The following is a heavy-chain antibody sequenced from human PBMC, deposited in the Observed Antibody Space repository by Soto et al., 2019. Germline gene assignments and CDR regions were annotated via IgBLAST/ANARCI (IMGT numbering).Heavy chain of an antibody. CDR2: ISAYNGNT. CDR3: ARDRGVAPPVAGNTHYYYYMDV. Sequence: QAQLVQSGVEVKKPGASVKVSCKASGYSFTNYGITWVRQAPGQGFEWMGWISAYNGNTNYAQKFQGRVTMTTDSSTSTAYLELRSLRSDDTAVYYCARDRGVAPPVAGNTHYYYYMDVWGEGTPVTVSS. J-gene: IGHJ6*03. D-gene: IGHD6-19*01. V-gene: IGHV1-18*01. CDR1: GYSFTNYG.